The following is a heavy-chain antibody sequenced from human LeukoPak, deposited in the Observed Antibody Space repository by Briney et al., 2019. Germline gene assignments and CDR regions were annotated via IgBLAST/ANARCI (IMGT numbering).Heavy chain of an antibody. D-gene: IGHD3-22*01. V-gene: IGHV5-51*01. Sequence: GESLKISCKGSGYIFTSYSIAWVRQMPGKGLEWMGVIYPYDSEIRYSPSFQGHVTISTDKSSSTAYLQWSSLKASDTAMYYCARHMTSGYTDYWGQGTLVTVSS. CDR1: GYIFTSYS. J-gene: IGHJ4*02. CDR3: ARHMTSGYTDY. CDR2: IYPYDSEI.